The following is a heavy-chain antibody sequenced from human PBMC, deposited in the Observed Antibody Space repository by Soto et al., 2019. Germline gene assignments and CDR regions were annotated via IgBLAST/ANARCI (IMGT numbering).Heavy chain of an antibody. V-gene: IGHV3-30*03. CDR2: ISYDGSNK. Sequence: PGGSLRLSCAASGFAFSTFGMHWVRQAPGKGLEWMAVISYDGSNKNYADFVKGRFTISRDNSKNTLDLQMNSLRAEDTAVYYCAAPRAARPGGYFDYWGQGTLVTVSS. J-gene: IGHJ4*02. D-gene: IGHD6-6*01. CDR1: GFAFSTFG. CDR3: AAPRAARPGGYFDY.